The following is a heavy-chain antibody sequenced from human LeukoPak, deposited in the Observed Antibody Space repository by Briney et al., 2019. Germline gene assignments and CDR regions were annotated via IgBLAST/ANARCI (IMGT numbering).Heavy chain of an antibody. D-gene: IGHD1-1*01. CDR3: ARVATTRTAFDY. CDR2: ISSSSSYT. J-gene: IGHJ4*02. CDR1: GFTFSDYY. V-gene: IGHV3-11*03. Sequence: GGSLILSCAASGFTFSDYYMSWIRQAPGKGLEWVSYISSSSSYTNYADSVKGRFTISRGNAKNSLYLQMNSLRAEGTAAYYCARVATTRTAFDYWGQGTLVTVSS.